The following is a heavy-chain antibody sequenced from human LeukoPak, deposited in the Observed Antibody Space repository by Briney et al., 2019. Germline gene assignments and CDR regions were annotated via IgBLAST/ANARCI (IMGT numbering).Heavy chain of an antibody. J-gene: IGHJ4*02. CDR1: GYTFTGYY. CDR2: INPNSGGT. V-gene: IGHV1-2*02. CDR3: ARGSLGADWLSPNIFDY. D-gene: IGHD3-9*01. Sequence: ASVKVSCKASGYTFTGYYMHWVRQAPGQGLEWMGWINPNSGGTNYAQKFQGRVTMTRDTSITTAYMELRSLRSDDTAVYYCARGSLGADWLSPNIFDYWGQGTLVTVSS.